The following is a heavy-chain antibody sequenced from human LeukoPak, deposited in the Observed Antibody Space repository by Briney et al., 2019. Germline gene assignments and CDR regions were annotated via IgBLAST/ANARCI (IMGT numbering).Heavy chain of an antibody. D-gene: IGHD2-2*01. Sequence: GGSLRLSCAASGFTFSSYGMHWVRQAPGKGLEWVAVTSYDGSNKYYADSVKGRFTISRDNSKNTLYLQMNSLGAEDTAVYYCAKDPQFREYQLPTYFDYWGQGTLVTVSS. CDR2: TSYDGSNK. CDR3: AKDPQFREYQLPTYFDY. CDR1: GFTFSSYG. V-gene: IGHV3-30*18. J-gene: IGHJ4*02.